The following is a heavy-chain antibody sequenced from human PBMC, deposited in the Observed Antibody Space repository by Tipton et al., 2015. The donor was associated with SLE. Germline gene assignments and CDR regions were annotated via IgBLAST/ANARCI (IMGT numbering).Heavy chain of an antibody. J-gene: IGHJ4*02. D-gene: IGHD3-22*01. CDR1: GASISSYY. CDR3: ARGGIYHDDSGNFDY. Sequence: LRLSCTVSGASISSYYWSWVRQPPGKGLEWIGYAYDIDSTNYNPSLKSRVTISLDPSKNQFSLKLSSVTAADTAIYYCARGGIYHDDSGNFDYWGQGTLVTASS. V-gene: IGHV4-59*01. CDR2: AYDIDST.